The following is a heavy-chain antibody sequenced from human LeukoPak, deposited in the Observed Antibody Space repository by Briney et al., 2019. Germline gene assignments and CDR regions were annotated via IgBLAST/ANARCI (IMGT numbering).Heavy chain of an antibody. J-gene: IGHJ2*01. Sequence: GGSLRLSCAASGFTFSSYAMSWVRQAPGKGLEWVSAISGSGGSTYYADSVKGRFTISRDNAKNSLYLQMNSLRAEDTAVYYCARDVGYWYFDLWGRGTLVTVSS. V-gene: IGHV3-23*01. CDR2: ISGSGGST. CDR1: GFTFSSYA. D-gene: IGHD2-15*01. CDR3: ARDVGYWYFDL.